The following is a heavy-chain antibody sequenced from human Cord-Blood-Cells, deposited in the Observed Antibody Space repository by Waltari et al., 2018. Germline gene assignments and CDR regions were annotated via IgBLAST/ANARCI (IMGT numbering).Heavy chain of an antibody. D-gene: IGHD6-6*01. J-gene: IGHJ5*02. CDR2: IYHSGST. Sequence: QVQLRESGPGLVKPSETLSLTCAVSGYSISSGYYWGWIRQPPGKGLEWIGSIYHSGSTYYNPSLKSRVTISVDTSKNQFSLKLSSVTAADTAVYYCARGVAARNWFDPWGQGTLVTVSS. V-gene: IGHV4-38-2*01. CDR1: GYSISSGYY. CDR3: ARGVAARNWFDP.